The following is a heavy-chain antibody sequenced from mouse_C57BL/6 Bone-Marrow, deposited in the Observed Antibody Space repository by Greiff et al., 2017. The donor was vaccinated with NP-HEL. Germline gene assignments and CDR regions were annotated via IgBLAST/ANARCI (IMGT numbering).Heavy chain of an antibody. CDR2: IHPSDSDT. Sequence: QVQLKQPGAELVKPGASVKVSCKASGYTFTSYWMHWVKQRPGQGLEWIGRIHPSDSDTNYNQKFKGKATLTVDKSSSTAYMQLSSLTSEDSAVYYCAISVYDGYYRWFAYWGQGTLVTVSA. J-gene: IGHJ3*01. CDR1: GYTFTSYW. D-gene: IGHD2-3*01. CDR3: AISVYDGYYRWFAY. V-gene: IGHV1-74*01.